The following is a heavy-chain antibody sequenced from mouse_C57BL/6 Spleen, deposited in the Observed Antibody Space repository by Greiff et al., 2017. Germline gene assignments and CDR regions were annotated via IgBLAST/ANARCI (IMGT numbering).Heavy chain of an antibody. V-gene: IGHV1-82*01. Sequence: VQLVESGPELVKPGASVKISCKASGYAFSSSWMNWVKQRPGKGLEWIGRIYPGDGDTNYNGKFKGQATLTADKSSSTAYMQLSSLTSEDSAVYCCARDWDAFDYWGQGTTLTVSS. D-gene: IGHD4-1*01. CDR2: IYPGDGDT. CDR1: GYAFSSSW. CDR3: ARDWDAFDY. J-gene: IGHJ2*01.